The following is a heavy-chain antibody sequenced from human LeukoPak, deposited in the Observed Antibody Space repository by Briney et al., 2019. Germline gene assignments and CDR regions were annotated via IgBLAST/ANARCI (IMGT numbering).Heavy chain of an antibody. J-gene: IGHJ4*02. CDR1: GGSFSGYY. CDR3: ARGGRAVAGPSPHY. CDR2: INHSGST. D-gene: IGHD6-19*01. Sequence: PSETLSLTCAVYGGSFSGYYWSWIRQPPGKGLEWIGEINHSGSTNYNPSLKSRVTISVDTSKNQFSLKLSSVTAADTAVYYCARGGRAVAGPSPHYWGQGTLVTVSS. V-gene: IGHV4-34*01.